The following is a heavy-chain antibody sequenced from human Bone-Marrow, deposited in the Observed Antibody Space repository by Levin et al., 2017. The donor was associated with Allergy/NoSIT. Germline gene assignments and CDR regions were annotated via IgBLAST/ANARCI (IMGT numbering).Heavy chain of an antibody. CDR3: ATDWWQAIDY. CDR1: GVIFRNTW. J-gene: IGHJ4*02. Sequence: GVLKISCAVSGVIFRNTWMHWVRQPAGKGLVWVSCITADGSITSYADSVKGRFTISRDDAKNTVYLQMNSLRADDTAVYYCATDWWQAIDYWGQGALVTVSS. D-gene: IGHD2-15*01. V-gene: IGHV3-74*01. CDR2: ITADGSIT.